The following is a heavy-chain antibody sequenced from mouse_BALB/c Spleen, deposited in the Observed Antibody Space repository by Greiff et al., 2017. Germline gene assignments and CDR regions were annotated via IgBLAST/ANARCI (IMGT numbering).Heavy chain of an antibody. V-gene: IGHV1-20*02. CDR2: INPYNGDT. CDR3: ATDYDYDVTFAY. J-gene: IGHJ3*01. CDR1: GYSFTGYF. Sequence: VQLKESGPELVKPGASVKISCKASGYSFTGYFMNWVMQSHGKSLEWIGRINPYNGDTFYNQKFKGKATLTVDKSSSTAHMELRSLASEDSAVYYCATDYDYDVTFAYWGQGTLVTVSA. D-gene: IGHD2-4*01.